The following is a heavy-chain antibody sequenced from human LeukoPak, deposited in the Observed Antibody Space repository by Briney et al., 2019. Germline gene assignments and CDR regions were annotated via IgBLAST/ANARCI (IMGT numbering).Heavy chain of an antibody. D-gene: IGHD3-10*01. CDR1: GYTFTGYY. CDR2: INPNSGGT. J-gene: IGHJ5*02. V-gene: IGHV1-2*02. CDR3: ARGELLWFGELFSWFDP. Sequence: GASVKVSCKASGYTFTGYYMHWARQAPGQGLEWMGWINPNSGGTNYAQKFQGRVTMTRDTSISTAYMELSGLRSDDTAVYYCARGELLWFGELFSWFDPWGQGTLVTVSS.